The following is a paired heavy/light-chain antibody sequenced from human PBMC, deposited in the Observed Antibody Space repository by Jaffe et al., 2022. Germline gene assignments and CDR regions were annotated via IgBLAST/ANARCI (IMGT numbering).Heavy chain of an antibody. Sequence: QVQLQESGPGLVKPSQTLSLTCSVSGGSIGSGSYYWSWMRQPAGKGLEWIGRVDTGGSTNYNPSLKSRVTISLDTSKNHFSLRLSSVTAEDTAVYFCARGNSGYTILDYWGQGILVTVSS. CDR1: GGSIGSGSYY. J-gene: IGHJ4*02. CDR3: ARGNSGYTILDY. V-gene: IGHV4-61*02. CDR2: VDTGGST. D-gene: IGHD6-25*01.
Light chain of an antibody. Sequence: DIVMTQSPDSLAVSLGERATINCKSSQSVLYSSNNKNYLAWYQQKPGQPPKLLIYWASTRESGVPDRFSGSGSGTDFTLTISSLQAEDVAVYYCQQYYSSPPTFGQGTKVEIK. J-gene: IGKJ1*01. CDR3: QQYYSSPPT. CDR1: QSVLYSSNNKNY. V-gene: IGKV4-1*01. CDR2: WAS.